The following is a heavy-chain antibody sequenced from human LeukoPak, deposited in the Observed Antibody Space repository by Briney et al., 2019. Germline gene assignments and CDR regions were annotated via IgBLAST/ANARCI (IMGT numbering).Heavy chain of an antibody. Sequence: SETLSLTCAVYGGSFRGYYWSWIRQPPGKGLEWIGEINHSGSTNYNPSLKSRVTISVDTSKNQFSLKLSSVTAADTAVYYCARGTFYVLRFLEWSNWFDPWGQGTLVTVSS. D-gene: IGHD3-3*01. V-gene: IGHV4-34*01. CDR1: GGSFRGYY. J-gene: IGHJ5*02. CDR2: INHSGST. CDR3: ARGTFYVLRFLEWSNWFDP.